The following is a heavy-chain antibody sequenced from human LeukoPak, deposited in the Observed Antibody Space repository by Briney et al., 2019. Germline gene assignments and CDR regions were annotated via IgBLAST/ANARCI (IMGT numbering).Heavy chain of an antibody. J-gene: IGHJ4*02. Sequence: PSETLSLTCTVSGGSISTYYWNWVRQPPGQGLEWMGYIHNSGSTNYNPSLKSRVTISVDTSKNQVSLKLTSVTAADTAVYYCAAIYKSSWLQPKFDYWGQGTLVTVSS. CDR2: IHNSGST. CDR1: GGSISTYY. D-gene: IGHD6-13*01. CDR3: AAIYKSSWLQPKFDY. V-gene: IGHV4-59*08.